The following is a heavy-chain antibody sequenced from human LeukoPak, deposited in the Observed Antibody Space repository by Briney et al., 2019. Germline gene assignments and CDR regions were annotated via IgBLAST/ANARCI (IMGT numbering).Heavy chain of an antibody. J-gene: IGHJ4*02. CDR2: IKSKSDGGTT. CDR1: GFTFSDAW. D-gene: IGHD2-21*01. CDR3: TTFVISPQYY. Sequence: PGGSLRLSCAASGFTFSDAWMTWVRQAPGKGLEWVGRIKSKSDGGTTDYAARVKGRFIISRDDSKNTLYLQMNSLNTEDTAVYYCTTFVISPQYYWGQGTLVTVSS. V-gene: IGHV3-15*01.